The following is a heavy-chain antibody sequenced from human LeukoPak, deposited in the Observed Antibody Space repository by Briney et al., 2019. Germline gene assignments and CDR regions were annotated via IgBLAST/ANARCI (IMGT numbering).Heavy chain of an antibody. V-gene: IGHV4-39*07. CDR2: FYYSGAT. CDR3: ARDLQSKWLVRPNWFDP. Sequence: SETLSLTCSVSGGSITSTSYFWGWIRQPPGQGLEWIATFYYSGATYYNPALKSRITISADTSKSQLSPKLSSVTAADTAVYYCARDLQSKWLVRPNWFDPWGQGTLVTVSS. D-gene: IGHD6-19*01. J-gene: IGHJ5*02. CDR1: GGSITSTSYF.